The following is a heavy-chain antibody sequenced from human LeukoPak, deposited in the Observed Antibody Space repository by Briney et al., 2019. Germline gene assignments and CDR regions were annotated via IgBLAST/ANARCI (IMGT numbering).Heavy chain of an antibody. CDR1: GGSISSYY. V-gene: IGHV4-59*12. Sequence: SETLSLTCTVSGGSISSYYWSWIRQPPGKGLEWIGYIYYSGSTNYNPSLKSRVTISVDTSKNQFSLKLSSVTAADTAVYYCARKPTTVVANYYYYGMDVWGQGTTVTVSS. CDR3: ARKPTTVVANYYYYGMDV. CDR2: IYYSGST. D-gene: IGHD4-23*01. J-gene: IGHJ6*02.